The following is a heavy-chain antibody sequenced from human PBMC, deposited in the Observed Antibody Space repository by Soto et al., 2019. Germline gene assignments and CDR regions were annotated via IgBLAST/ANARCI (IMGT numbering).Heavy chain of an antibody. CDR1: GGTFSSYA. CDR2: IIPIFGTA. V-gene: IGHV1-69*13. J-gene: IGHJ4*02. Sequence: ASVKVSCKASGGTFSSYAISWVRQAPGQGLEWMGGIIPIFGTANYAQKFQGRVTITADESTSTAYMELSSLRSEDTAVYYCARAGDSSGYPYYFDYWGQGTLVTVSS. D-gene: IGHD3-22*01. CDR3: ARAGDSSGYPYYFDY.